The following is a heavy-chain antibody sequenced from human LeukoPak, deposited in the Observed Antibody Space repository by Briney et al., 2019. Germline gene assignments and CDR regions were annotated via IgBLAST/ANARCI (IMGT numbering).Heavy chain of an antibody. CDR2: ISAYNGNT. D-gene: IGHD2-2*01. J-gene: IGHJ4*02. Sequence: ASVKASCKASGYTFSNYGISWVRQAPGQGLEWMGWISAYNGNTKYAQKLQGRVTMTTDTSTSTAYMELRSLRSDDTAVYYCARDMGVPAASYYFDYWGQGTLVTVSS. CDR3: ARDMGVPAASYYFDY. CDR1: GYTFSNYG. V-gene: IGHV1-18*01.